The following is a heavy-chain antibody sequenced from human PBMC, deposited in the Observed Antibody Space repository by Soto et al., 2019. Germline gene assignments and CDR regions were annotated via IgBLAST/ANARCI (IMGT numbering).Heavy chain of an antibody. J-gene: IGHJ6*03. CDR3: ARGVYSYGYMYYYYMDV. Sequence: ASVKVSCKASGYTFTSYGISWVRQAPGQGLEWMGWISAYNGNTNYAQKLQGRVTMTTDTSTSTAYMELRSLRSDDTAVYYCARGVYSYGYMYYYYMDVWGKGTTVTVSS. D-gene: IGHD5-18*01. CDR2: ISAYNGNT. CDR1: GYTFTSYG. V-gene: IGHV1-18*01.